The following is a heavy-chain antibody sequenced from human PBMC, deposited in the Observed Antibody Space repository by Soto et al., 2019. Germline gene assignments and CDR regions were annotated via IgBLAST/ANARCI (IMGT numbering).Heavy chain of an antibody. CDR3: AKGDDILTGYSRDYYYYGMDV. V-gene: IGHV1-18*04. CDR1: GCPFTSYG. Sequence: GXAVKRSCTASGCPFTSYGISWVGQAAGQGLEWMGWISAYNGNTNYAQKLQGRVTMTTDTSTSTAYMELRSLRSDDTAVYYCAKGDDILTGYSRDYYYYGMDVWGQGTTVTGSS. CDR2: ISAYNGNT. D-gene: IGHD3-9*01. J-gene: IGHJ6*02.